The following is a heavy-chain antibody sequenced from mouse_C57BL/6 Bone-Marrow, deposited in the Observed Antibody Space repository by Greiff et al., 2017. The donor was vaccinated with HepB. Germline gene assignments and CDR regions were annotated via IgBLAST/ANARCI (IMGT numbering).Heavy chain of an antibody. CDR1: GFTFSDYG. V-gene: IGHV5-17*01. CDR3: ARALGGYFDV. CDR2: ISSGSGTI. Sequence: EVKLVESGGGLVKPGGSLKLSCAASGFTFSDYGMHWVRQAPEKGLEWVAYISSGSGTIYYADTVKGRFTISRDNAKNTLFLQMTSLRSEDTAMYYCARALGGYFDVWGTGTTVTVSS. J-gene: IGHJ1*03. D-gene: IGHD4-1*01.